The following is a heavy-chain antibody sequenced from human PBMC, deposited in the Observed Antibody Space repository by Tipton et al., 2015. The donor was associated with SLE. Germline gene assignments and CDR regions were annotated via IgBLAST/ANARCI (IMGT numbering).Heavy chain of an antibody. CDR3: ARDPKGWFDP. CDR1: GGSISSSSYY. Sequence: GLVKPSETLSLTCTVSGGSISSSSYYWGWIRQPPGKGLEWIGYIYYSGSTNYNPSLKSRVTISVDTSKNQFSLKLSSVTAADTAVYYCARDPKGWFDPWGQGTLVTVSS. J-gene: IGHJ5*02. V-gene: IGHV4-61*01. CDR2: IYYSGST.